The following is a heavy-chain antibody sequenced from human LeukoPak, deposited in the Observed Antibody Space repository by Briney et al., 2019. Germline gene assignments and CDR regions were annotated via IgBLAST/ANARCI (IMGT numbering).Heavy chain of an antibody. CDR1: GGSISSGGYY. V-gene: IGHV4-31*03. J-gene: IGHJ4*02. Sequence: SETLSLTCTVSGGSISSGGYYWSWIRQHPGKGLEWIGYIYYSGSTYYNPSLKSRVTISVDTSKNQFSLKLSSVTAADTAVYYCARRENYYDSSGYFSREYYFDYWGQGTLVTVSS. D-gene: IGHD3-22*01. CDR3: ARRENYYDSSGYFSREYYFDY. CDR2: IYYSGST.